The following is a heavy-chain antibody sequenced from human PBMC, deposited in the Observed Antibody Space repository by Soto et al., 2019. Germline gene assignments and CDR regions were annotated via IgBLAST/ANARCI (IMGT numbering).Heavy chain of an antibody. V-gene: IGHV3-33*01. J-gene: IGHJ3*02. CDR3: ARVCSGGSCYSSNDAFDI. D-gene: IGHD2-15*01. CDR1: GFTFSSYG. Sequence: GGSLRLSCAASGFTFSSYGMHWVRQAPGKGLEWVAVIWYDGSNKYYADSVKGRFTISRDNSKNTLYLQMNSLRAEDTAVYYCARVCSGGSCYSSNDAFDIWGQGTMVTVSS. CDR2: IWYDGSNK.